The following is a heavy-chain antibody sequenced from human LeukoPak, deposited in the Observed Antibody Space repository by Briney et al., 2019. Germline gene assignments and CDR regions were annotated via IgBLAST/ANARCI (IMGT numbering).Heavy chain of an antibody. CDR1: GFSFSNYG. D-gene: IGHD1-26*01. Sequence: QAGGSLRLSCAASGFSFSNYGIQWVRQAPGKGLEWVAVIWDDGSYKYYADSVKGRFTISRDNSENTLYLQMNSLRAEDTAVYYCAKPTRGSGSFLIDYWGQGTLVTVSS. J-gene: IGHJ4*02. CDR3: AKPTRGSGSFLIDY. V-gene: IGHV3-33*06. CDR2: IWDDGSYK.